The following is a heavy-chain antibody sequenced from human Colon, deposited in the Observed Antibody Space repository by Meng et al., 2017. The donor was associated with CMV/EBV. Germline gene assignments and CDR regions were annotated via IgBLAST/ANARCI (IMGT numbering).Heavy chain of an antibody. D-gene: IGHD2-15*01. V-gene: IGHV3-11*01. Sequence: QVHLVESGGGWVKPGGSLRLSCAASGFSISDYYVSWIRQAPGKGLEWISYIGGAAGVTYYADSLKGRFTISRDNARQSLYLQMASLRVEDTAIYYCARGRRDIGFDSWGQGALVTVSS. CDR2: IGGAAGVT. CDR3: ARGRRDIGFDS. CDR1: GFSISDYY. J-gene: IGHJ4*02.